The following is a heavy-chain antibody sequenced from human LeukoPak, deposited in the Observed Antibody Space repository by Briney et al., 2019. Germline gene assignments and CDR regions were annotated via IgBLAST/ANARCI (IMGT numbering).Heavy chain of an antibody. V-gene: IGHV3-23*01. D-gene: IGHD3-10*01. CDR3: ASLRSGSYTSFDF. J-gene: IGHJ4*02. CDR1: GFTFSSYA. Sequence: GGSLRLPCAASGFTFSSYAMSWVRQAPGKGLEWVSSISGSGGSTSYADSVRGRFTISRDNSKNTLYLQMNSLRAERTAAYYCASLRSGSYTSFDFWGQGSLVTVSS. CDR2: ISGSGGST.